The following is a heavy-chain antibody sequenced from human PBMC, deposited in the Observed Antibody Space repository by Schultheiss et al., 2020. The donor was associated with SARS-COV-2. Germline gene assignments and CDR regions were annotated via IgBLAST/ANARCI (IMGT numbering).Heavy chain of an antibody. CDR2: IYYSGST. J-gene: IGHJ6*02. Sequence: SETLSLTCTVSGGSISSYYWSCIRQPPGKGLEWIGYIYYSGSTNYNPSLKSRVTISVDTSKNQFSLRLSSMTAADTAVYYCARLGGRGTDVWGHGTTVTVSS. V-gene: IGHV4-59*08. D-gene: IGHD3-10*01. CDR3: ARLGGRGTDV. CDR1: GGSISSYY.